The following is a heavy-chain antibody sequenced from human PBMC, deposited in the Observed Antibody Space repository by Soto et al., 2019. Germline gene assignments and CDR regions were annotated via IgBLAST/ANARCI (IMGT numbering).Heavy chain of an antibody. CDR1: GGTFSSYA. D-gene: IGHD3-22*01. Sequence: GASVKVSCKASGGTFSSYAISWVRQAPGQGLEWMGGIIPIFGTANYAQKFQGRVTITADESTSTAYMELSGLRSEDTAVYYCARYDSSGYYQFDYWGQGTLVTVSS. V-gene: IGHV1-69*13. CDR2: IIPIFGTA. J-gene: IGHJ4*02. CDR3: ARYDSSGYYQFDY.